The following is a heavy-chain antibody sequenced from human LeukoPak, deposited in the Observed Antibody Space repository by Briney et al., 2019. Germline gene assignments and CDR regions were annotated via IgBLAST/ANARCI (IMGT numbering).Heavy chain of an antibody. CDR2: IYYSGST. V-gene: IGHV4-59*04. CDR3: ARHAVEAASRWFDP. J-gene: IGHJ5*02. D-gene: IGHD1-1*01. Sequence: PSETLSLTCSIFNGSFSNYFWSWIRQPPGKGLEWIGSIYYSGSTYYNPSLKSRLTMSVDTSKKQFSLKLSSVTAADTAVYYCARHAVEAASRWFDPWGQGTLVTVSS. CDR1: NGSFSNYF.